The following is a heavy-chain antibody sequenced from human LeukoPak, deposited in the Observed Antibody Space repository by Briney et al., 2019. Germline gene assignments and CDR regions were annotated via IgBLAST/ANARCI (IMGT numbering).Heavy chain of an antibody. D-gene: IGHD3-22*01. Sequence: SETLSLTCTVSGYSISSGYYWGWIRQPPGKGLEWIGNIYHSGSTYYNPSLKSRVTISVDTSKNQFSLRLSSVTAADTAVYYCAREKIGYYDSSGRGWFDPWGQGTLVTVSS. CDR3: AREKIGYYDSSGRGWFDP. J-gene: IGHJ5*02. V-gene: IGHV4-38-2*02. CDR1: GYSISSGYY. CDR2: IYHSGST.